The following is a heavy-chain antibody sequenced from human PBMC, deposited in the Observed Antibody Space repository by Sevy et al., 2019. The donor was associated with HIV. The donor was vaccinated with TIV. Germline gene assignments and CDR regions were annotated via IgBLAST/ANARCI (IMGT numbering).Heavy chain of an antibody. J-gene: IGHJ4*02. CDR1: GASISTYY. Sequence: SETLSLTCTVSGASISTYYWSWIRQPPGKGLEWIGYIYYRGSTNYNPSLKSRVTISVDTSKNQFSLKLSSVTAADTAVYYCARGQYSYGYWREFDYWGQGTLVTVS. D-gene: IGHD5-18*01. CDR3: ARGQYSYGYWREFDY. V-gene: IGHV4-59*01. CDR2: IYYRGST.